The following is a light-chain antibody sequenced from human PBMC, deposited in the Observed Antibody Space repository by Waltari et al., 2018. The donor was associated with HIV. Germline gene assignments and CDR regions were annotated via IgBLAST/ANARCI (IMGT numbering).Light chain of an antibody. V-gene: IGKV3-15*01. CDR2: DAS. J-gene: IGKJ2*01. Sequence: VMTQSPSTLSVSPGETATLSCRASRDLTTNLARFQQRPGQSPRLLIYDASTRVTGIPGRFSGSGSGTQFTLTIANFQSEDFAVYYCQQYYTWPYTFGRGAKVEI. CDR1: RDLTTN. CDR3: QQYYTWPYT.